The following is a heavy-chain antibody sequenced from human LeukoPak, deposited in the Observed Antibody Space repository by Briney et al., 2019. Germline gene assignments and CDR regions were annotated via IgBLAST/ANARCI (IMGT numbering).Heavy chain of an antibody. D-gene: IGHD5-18*01. V-gene: IGHV3-23*01. Sequence: GGSLRLSCAASGFTFRSAAMTWVRQGPEKGLQWVSLISSTGYNSYYADSVKGRFTVSRDNSKNIVYLQMNSLRAEDTALYYCAKDIQAANWGQGTLVTVSS. CDR3: AKDIQAAN. CDR2: ISSTGYNS. J-gene: IGHJ1*01. CDR1: GFTFRSAA.